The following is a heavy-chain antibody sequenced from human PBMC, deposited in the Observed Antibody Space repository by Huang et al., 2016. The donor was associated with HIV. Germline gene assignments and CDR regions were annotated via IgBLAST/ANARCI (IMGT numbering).Heavy chain of an antibody. CDR1: GYKFSSYW. J-gene: IGHJ6*03. CDR2: IYPEDSNT. Sequence: EVQLVQSGTEVKKPGESLKISCKGSGYKFSSYWIGWVRQMPGKGLEWMGAIYPEDSNTRYSPSIQGQVTISADKSISTAYVQWSSLKVSDTGVYYCASRRAAPESYFIDVWGKGTTVIVSS. CDR3: ASRRAAPESYFIDV. D-gene: IGHD2-15*01. V-gene: IGHV5-51*03.